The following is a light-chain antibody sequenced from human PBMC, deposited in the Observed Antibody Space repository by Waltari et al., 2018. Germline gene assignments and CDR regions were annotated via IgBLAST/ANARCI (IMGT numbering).Light chain of an antibody. Sequence: EIVMTQSPATLSVSPGERATLSCRASQSVSSNLAWYHQKPGQPPRLLIYGASTRATGIPARFSGSGSGTEFTLTISSLQSEDFAVYYCQQYNNWPPYTFGQGTKVDIK. V-gene: IGKV3-15*01. CDR3: QQYNNWPPYT. J-gene: IGKJ2*01. CDR1: QSVSSN. CDR2: GAS.